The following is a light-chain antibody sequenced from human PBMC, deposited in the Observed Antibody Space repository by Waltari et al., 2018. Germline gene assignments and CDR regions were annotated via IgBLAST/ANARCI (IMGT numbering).Light chain of an antibody. J-gene: IGKJ2*01. Sequence: ELVMTQSPATLSVSPGERATLSCRASQRVSSNFTWYQQKPGQAPRLLIFGASTRATGIPARFSGSGSGTEFTLTISSLQSEDFAIYYCQQYNNWPYTFGQGTKLEIK. CDR3: QQYNNWPYT. CDR2: GAS. CDR1: QRVSSN. V-gene: IGKV3-15*01.